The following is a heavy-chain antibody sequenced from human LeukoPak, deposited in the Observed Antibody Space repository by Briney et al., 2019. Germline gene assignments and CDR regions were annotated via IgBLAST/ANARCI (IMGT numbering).Heavy chain of an antibody. CDR3: ARDDFSDSSRIDY. CDR1: GFTFSDYY. D-gene: IGHD3-22*01. CDR2: ISSSGSTI. J-gene: IGHJ4*02. Sequence: GGSLRLSCAASGFTFSDYYMSWIRQAPGEGLEWVSYISSSGSTIYYADSVKGRFTISRYNAKNSLYLQMNSLRAEDTAVYYCARDDFSDSSRIDYWGQGTLVTVSS. V-gene: IGHV3-11*01.